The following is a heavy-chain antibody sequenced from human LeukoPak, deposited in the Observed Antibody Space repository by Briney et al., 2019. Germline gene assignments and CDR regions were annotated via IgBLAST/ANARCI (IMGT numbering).Heavy chain of an antibody. CDR2: ISTYNGNT. J-gene: IGHJ4*02. CDR1: GYTLTELS. Sequence: WASVKVSCKVSGYTLTELSMHWVRQAPGQGLEWMGWISTYNGNTDYAQKFQGRVTMTTDTSTSTAFLDLRSLRSDDSAIYFCAREKGMTMKVFDYWGQGTLVTVSS. V-gene: IGHV1-18*01. D-gene: IGHD4/OR15-4a*01. CDR3: AREKGMTMKVFDY.